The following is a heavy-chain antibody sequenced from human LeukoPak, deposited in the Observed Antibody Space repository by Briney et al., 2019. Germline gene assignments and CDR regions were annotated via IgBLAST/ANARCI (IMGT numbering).Heavy chain of an antibody. Sequence: SETLSLTCTVSGGSISSYYWGWIRQPPGKGLEWTGSMDQSGSTYYNPSLKSRVTISVDRSKNQFSLKLSSVTAADTAVYYCARSSMVYAMIAFDIWGQGTMVTVSS. J-gene: IGHJ3*02. CDR2: MDQSGST. CDR1: GGSISSYY. D-gene: IGHD2-8*01. CDR3: ARSSMVYAMIAFDI. V-gene: IGHV4-38-2*02.